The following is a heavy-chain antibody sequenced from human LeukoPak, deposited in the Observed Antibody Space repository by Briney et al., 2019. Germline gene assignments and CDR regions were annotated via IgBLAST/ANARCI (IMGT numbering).Heavy chain of an antibody. V-gene: IGHV3-33*08. CDR3: ARHPDILIGYSPSYFDY. CDR1: GFSFTGDP. CDR2: IWYDGSNK. D-gene: IGHD3-9*01. J-gene: IGHJ4*02. Sequence: GGSLRLSCATSGFSFTGDPMNWVRQAPGQGLEWVAVIWYDGSNKYYADSVKGRFTISRDNSKNTLYLQMNSLRAEDTAVYYCARHPDILIGYSPSYFDYWGQGTLVTVSS.